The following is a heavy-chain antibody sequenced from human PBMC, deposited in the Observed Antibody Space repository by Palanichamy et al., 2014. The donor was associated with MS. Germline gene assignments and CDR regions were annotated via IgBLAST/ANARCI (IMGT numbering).Heavy chain of an antibody. J-gene: IGHJ6*02. CDR1: GFTFSDYY. Sequence: QVQLVESGGGLVKPGGSLRLSCAASGFTFSDYYMSWTRQAPGKGLEWVSYISSSGSTTYYADSVKGRFTISRDNAKNSLYLQMNSLRAEDTAVYYCARDSGSYLTRCYYYGMDVWGQGTTVTVSS. CDR3: ARDSGSYLTRCYYYGMDV. CDR2: ISSSGSTT. D-gene: IGHD1-26*01. V-gene: IGHV3-11*01.